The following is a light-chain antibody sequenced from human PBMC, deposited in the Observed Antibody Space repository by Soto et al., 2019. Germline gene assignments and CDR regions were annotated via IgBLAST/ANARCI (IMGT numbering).Light chain of an antibody. Sequence: DIQMTQSPSSLSASVGDRVTITCRASQHIGSYLNWYQQSPGKAPKLLIYTASSLQSGVPSRFNRSQSGTDFTHTIDSLQPEDFATYYCQRGYDSPLAFGQETRLEI. CDR3: QRGYDSPLA. J-gene: IGKJ5*01. CDR2: TAS. V-gene: IGKV1-39*01. CDR1: QHIGSY.